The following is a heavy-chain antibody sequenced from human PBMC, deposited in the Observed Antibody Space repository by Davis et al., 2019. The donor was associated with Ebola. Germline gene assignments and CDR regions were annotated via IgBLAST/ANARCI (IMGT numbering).Heavy chain of an antibody. Sequence: GGSLRLSCAASGFTFSSYSMNWVRQAPGKGLEWVSSISSSSSYIYYADSVKGRFTISRDNAKNLLYLQMNSLRAEDTAVYYCARAIEGYYYYYGMDVWGQGTTVTVSS. CDR3: ARAIEGYYYYYGMDV. J-gene: IGHJ6*02. V-gene: IGHV3-21*01. CDR2: ISSSSSYI. CDR1: GFTFSSYS.